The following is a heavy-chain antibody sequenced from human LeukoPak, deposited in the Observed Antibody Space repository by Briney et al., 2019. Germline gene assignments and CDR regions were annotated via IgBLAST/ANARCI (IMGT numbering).Heavy chain of an antibody. V-gene: IGHV3-20*04. Sequence: PGGSLRLSCAASGFTFDDYGMSWVRQAPGKGLEWVSGINWNGGSTGYADSVKGRFTISRDNAKNSLYLQMNSLRAEDTALYYCARDGYDYVWGSYPEDYWGQGTLVTVSS. CDR2: INWNGGST. D-gene: IGHD3-16*02. J-gene: IGHJ4*02. CDR1: GFTFDDYG. CDR3: ARDGYDYVWGSYPEDY.